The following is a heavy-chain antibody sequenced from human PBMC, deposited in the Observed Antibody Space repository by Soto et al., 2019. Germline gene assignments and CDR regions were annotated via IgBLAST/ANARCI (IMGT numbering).Heavy chain of an antibody. CDR1: GDSVTNYF. J-gene: IGHJ4*02. D-gene: IGHD2-8*01. V-gene: IGHV4-59*02. CDR2: MYHGGRT. Sequence: SETLSLTCTVSGDSVTNYFWSWMRQPPGKGLEWIGHMYHGGRTNYSPSLKSRVTMSLDSSRNQYSLKLSSVTAADTAVYFCARDPGYCTNGVCPIFDFWGQGLMVTVSS. CDR3: ARDPGYCTNGVCPIFDF.